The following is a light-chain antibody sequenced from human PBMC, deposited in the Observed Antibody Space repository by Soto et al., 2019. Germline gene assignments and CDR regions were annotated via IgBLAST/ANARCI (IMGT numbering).Light chain of an antibody. Sequence: EIVMTQSPATLSASPGERATLSCRASLSVGSSLAWYHRKPGQAPRLLIYGASIRATGIPARFSGSGSGTEFTFTINSMQPEDFTVYYCQQHIHWPWTFGQGTKVEVK. CDR1: LSVGSS. CDR3: QQHIHWPWT. V-gene: IGKV3-15*01. J-gene: IGKJ1*01. CDR2: GAS.